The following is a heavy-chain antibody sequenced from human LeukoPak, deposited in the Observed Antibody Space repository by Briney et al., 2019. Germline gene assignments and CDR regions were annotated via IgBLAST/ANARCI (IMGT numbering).Heavy chain of an antibody. Sequence: SETLSLTCSVSGGSVSSGNYYWSWIRQPPGKGLEWIGYIYYSGSTNYNPSLKSRVTISVDTSKNQFSLKLSSVTAADTAVYCCARDPSGYFNYWGQGTLATVSS. J-gene: IGHJ4*02. CDR2: IYYSGST. D-gene: IGHD3-22*01. CDR3: ARDPSGYFNY. CDR1: GGSVSSGNYY. V-gene: IGHV4-61*01.